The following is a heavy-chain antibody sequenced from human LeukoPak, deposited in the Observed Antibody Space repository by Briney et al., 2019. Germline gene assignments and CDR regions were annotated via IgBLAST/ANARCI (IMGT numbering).Heavy chain of an antibody. CDR2: IYPGDSDT. Sequence: GESLKISCKGSGYSFTSYWIGWVRQMPGKGLEWMGIIYPGDSDTRYSPFFQGQVTISADRSISTAYLQWSSLKASDTAMYYCARLPIFGEVIEYYFDYWGQGTLVTVSS. CDR1: GYSFTSYW. D-gene: IGHD3-3*01. J-gene: IGHJ4*02. V-gene: IGHV5-51*01. CDR3: ARLPIFGEVIEYYFDY.